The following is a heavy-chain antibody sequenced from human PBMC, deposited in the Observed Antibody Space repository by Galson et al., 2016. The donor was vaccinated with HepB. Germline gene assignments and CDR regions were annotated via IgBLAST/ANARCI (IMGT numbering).Heavy chain of an antibody. CDR2: LYGAGDT. Sequence: LRLSCAASGFTVSNNYMNWVRQAPGKGLEWVSTLYGAGDTYYADSVKGRFIISRDNAKNSLYLQMDSLRSEDTAVYYCRSSRIAAAGLDHWGQGTLVIVSS. V-gene: IGHV3-53*01. D-gene: IGHD6-13*01. CDR3: RSSRIAAAGLDH. CDR1: GFTVSNNY. J-gene: IGHJ4*02.